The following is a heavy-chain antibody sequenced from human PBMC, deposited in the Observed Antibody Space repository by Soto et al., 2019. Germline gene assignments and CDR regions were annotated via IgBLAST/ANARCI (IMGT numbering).Heavy chain of an antibody. V-gene: IGHV1-2*04. D-gene: IGHD1-26*01. CDR3: ARPSSTGGSYEPPGY. Sequence: ASVKVSCKASGYTFTGYYMHWGRQAPGQGLEWMGWINPNSGGTNYAQKFQGWVTMTRDTSISTAYMELSRLRSDDTAVYYCARPSSTGGSYEPPGYWGQGNLVTVSS. CDR2: INPNSGGT. CDR1: GYTFTGYY. J-gene: IGHJ4*02.